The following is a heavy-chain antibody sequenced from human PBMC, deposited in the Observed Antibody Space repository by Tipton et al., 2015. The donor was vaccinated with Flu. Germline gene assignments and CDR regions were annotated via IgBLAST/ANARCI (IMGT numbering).Heavy chain of an antibody. CDR2: IYYSGST. CDR3: ARRDYSNYVSEPKNWFDP. Sequence: TLSLTCTVSGVSMSRYYWSWVRQPPGKGLEWIGYIYYSGSTSYNPSLKSRVTISVDTSKSQFSLKVSSVTAADTAVYYCARRDYSNYVSEPKNWFDPWGQGTLVTVSS. D-gene: IGHD4-11*01. V-gene: IGHV4-59*07. CDR1: GVSMSRYY. J-gene: IGHJ5*02.